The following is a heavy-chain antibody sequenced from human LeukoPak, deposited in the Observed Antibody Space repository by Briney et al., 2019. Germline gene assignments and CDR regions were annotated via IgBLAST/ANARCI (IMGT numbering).Heavy chain of an antibody. CDR1: GFTFTTYW. Sequence: GGSLRLSCVPSGFTFTTYWMHWVRQAPGKGLVWVSRINGDGSHSNYADSVKGRFTISRHNARNTLYLQVNGLSAEDAALYYWVVTSPSSQFDLWGQGTMVTVSS. V-gene: IGHV3-74*01. D-gene: IGHD2-21*02. J-gene: IGHJ5*02. CDR3: VVTSPSSQFDL. CDR2: INGDGSHS.